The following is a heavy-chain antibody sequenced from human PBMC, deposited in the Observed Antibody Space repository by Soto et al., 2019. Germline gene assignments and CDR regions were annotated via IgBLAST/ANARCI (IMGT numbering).Heavy chain of an antibody. Sequence: ASVKVSCKASGYTFTSYGISWVRQAPGQGLEWMGWISAYNGNTNYAQKLQGRVTMTTDTSTSTAYMELRSLRSDDTAVYYCARWGGYCSGGSCYSGWFDPWGQGTLVTVSS. CDR2: ISAYNGNT. CDR3: ARWGGYCSGGSCYSGWFDP. V-gene: IGHV1-18*01. J-gene: IGHJ5*02. D-gene: IGHD2-15*01. CDR1: GYTFTSYG.